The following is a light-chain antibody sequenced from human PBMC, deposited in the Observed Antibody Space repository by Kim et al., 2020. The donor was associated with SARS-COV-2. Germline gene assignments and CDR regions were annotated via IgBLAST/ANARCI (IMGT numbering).Light chain of an antibody. CDR1: QSVSSN. CDR2: GAS. V-gene: IGKV3-15*01. J-gene: IGKJ1*01. CDR3: QQDNDWPWT. Sequence: EIVLTQSPATLSVSPGQRATLSCRASQSVSSNLVWYQHRPGQAPRVLIHGASTRATGIPARFSGSGSGTEFTLTISSLQTEDFALYYCQQDNDWPWTFGQGTKVDIK.